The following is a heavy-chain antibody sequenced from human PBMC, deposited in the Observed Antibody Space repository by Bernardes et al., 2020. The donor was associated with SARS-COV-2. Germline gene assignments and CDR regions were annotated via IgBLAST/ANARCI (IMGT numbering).Heavy chain of an antibody. D-gene: IGHD1-1*01. V-gene: IGHV3-23*01. J-gene: IGHJ4*02. CDR2: ISGSGGTT. Sequence: GFLRLSFVAPGVTFWKFVMNWVRPPPGEGLGYVSHISGSGGTTYYAVSVKGRFSISRDNSKNTLYLQMNSLRAEDTAVYYCAKGRGTTGTALDYWGQGALVTVSS. CDR1: GVTFWKFV. CDR3: AKGRGTTGTALDY.